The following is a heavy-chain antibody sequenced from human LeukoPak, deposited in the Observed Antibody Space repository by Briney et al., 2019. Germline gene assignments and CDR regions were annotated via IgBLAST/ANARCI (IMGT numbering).Heavy chain of an antibody. V-gene: IGHV1-69*05. Sequence: GASVTLCCTASGRTFSSYAISWVRRAPGQGFGGMGGIIPIFGTANYAQKYQGRVTITTDESTSTAYMELSSLRSEDTAVYYCATSGIAAAGYYYYYYMDVWGKGTTVTVSS. CDR3: ATSGIAAAGYYYYYYMDV. CDR2: IIPIFGTA. D-gene: IGHD6-13*01. CDR1: GRTFSSYA. J-gene: IGHJ6*03.